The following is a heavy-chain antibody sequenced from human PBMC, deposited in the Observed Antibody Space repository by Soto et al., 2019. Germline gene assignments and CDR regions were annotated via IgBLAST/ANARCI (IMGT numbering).Heavy chain of an antibody. CDR2: ISGSGSTM. CDR1: GFTFSDYY. V-gene: IGHV3-11*01. D-gene: IGHD1-1*01. CDR3: ARLERFDY. Sequence: PGGSLRLSCAASGFTFSDYYMSWIRQAPGQGLEWISYISGSGSTMYYADSVKGRFTISRDNAKGSVYLQMSGLRAEDTAVYYCARLERFDYWGRGILVTVSS. J-gene: IGHJ4*02.